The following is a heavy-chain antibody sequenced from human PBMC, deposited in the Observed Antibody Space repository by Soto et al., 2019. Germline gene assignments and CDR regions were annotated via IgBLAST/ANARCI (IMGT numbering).Heavy chain of an antibody. J-gene: IGHJ4*02. D-gene: IGHD2-2*02. V-gene: IGHV2-5*02. CDR1: GFSLSTGGVG. CDR3: VHTGGAAIVD. Sequence: QITLKESGPTLVKPTQTLTLTCTFSGFSLSTGGVGVAWIRQPPGKALEWLALIYWDDDKRYSPSLRSRLTITKDTSKNQVVLTMTNIDPVDTATYYCVHTGGAAIVDWGQGTLVTVSS. CDR2: IYWDDDK.